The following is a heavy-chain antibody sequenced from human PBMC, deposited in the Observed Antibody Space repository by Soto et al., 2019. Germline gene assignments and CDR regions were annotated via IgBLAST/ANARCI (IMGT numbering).Heavy chain of an antibody. CDR1: GAAIDDFY. J-gene: IGHJ4*02. Sequence: SETLSLTCSVSGAAIDDFYWNWIRQPPGKGLEWIGYIYYSGSTNYNPSLKSRVTISVDTSKNQFSLKLSSVTAADTAVYYCARRRGHYDFWSGYSIDYWGQGTLVTVSS. CDR3: ARRRGHYDFWSGYSIDY. CDR2: IYYSGST. D-gene: IGHD3-3*01. V-gene: IGHV4-59*12.